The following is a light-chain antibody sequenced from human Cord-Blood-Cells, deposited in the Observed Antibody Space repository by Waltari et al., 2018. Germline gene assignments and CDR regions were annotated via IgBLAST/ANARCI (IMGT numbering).Light chain of an antibody. V-gene: IGLV3-25*03. CDR2: KDS. Sequence: SYELTQPPSVSVSPGQTARITCPGEAFPKQYAYWYQQKQGQAPALVIYKDSERPSGIPERFSGSSSGTTVTLTISGVQAEDEADYYWQSADSSGTYVVFGGGTKLTVL. CDR3: QSADSSGTYVV. CDR1: AFPKQY. J-gene: IGLJ2*01.